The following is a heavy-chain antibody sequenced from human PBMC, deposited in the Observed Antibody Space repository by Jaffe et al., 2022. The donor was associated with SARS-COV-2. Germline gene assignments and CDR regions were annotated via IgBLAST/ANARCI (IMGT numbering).Heavy chain of an antibody. CDR1: GFTFGDYA. V-gene: IGHV3-49*04. Sequence: EVQLVESGGGLVQPGRSLRLSCTASGFTFGDYAVSWVRQAPGKGLEWLGLIRRKAYGGTTDYAASVRGRFTISRDDSKSIAYLQMNSLKTEDTAVYYCVRDKEDFHDSDGYYFPFDFWGQGTLVTVSS. D-gene: IGHD3-22*01. CDR2: IRRKAYGGTT. CDR3: VRDKEDFHDSDGYYFPFDF. J-gene: IGHJ4*02.